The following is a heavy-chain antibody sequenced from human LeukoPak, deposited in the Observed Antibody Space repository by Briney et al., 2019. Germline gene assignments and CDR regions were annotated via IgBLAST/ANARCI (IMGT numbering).Heavy chain of an antibody. CDR1: GFTFDDYA. CDR3: AVLHYYAMDV. D-gene: IGHD2-8*01. CDR2: ISWNSGTK. V-gene: IGHV3-9*01. J-gene: IGHJ6*02. Sequence: GRSLRLSCAASGFTFDDYAMHWVRQAPGKGLEWVSGISWNSGTKGYADSVKGRFTISRDNAKNSLYLQMDSLRGEDAALYYCAVLHYYAMDVWGQGTTVTVSS.